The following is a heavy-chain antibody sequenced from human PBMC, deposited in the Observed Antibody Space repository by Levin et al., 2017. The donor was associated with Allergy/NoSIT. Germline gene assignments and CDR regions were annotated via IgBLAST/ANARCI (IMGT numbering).Heavy chain of an antibody. Sequence: GGSLRLSCAASGFTFSSYTMTWVRQAPGKGLEWVSSISFSSSYIYYADSVKGRFTISRDNAKNSLYLQMNSLRAEDTAVYYCARVKGGSFDYWGQGTPVTVSS. CDR2: ISFSSSYI. CDR1: GFTFSSYT. CDR3: ARVKGGSFDY. J-gene: IGHJ4*02. V-gene: IGHV3-21*01. D-gene: IGHD3-16*01.